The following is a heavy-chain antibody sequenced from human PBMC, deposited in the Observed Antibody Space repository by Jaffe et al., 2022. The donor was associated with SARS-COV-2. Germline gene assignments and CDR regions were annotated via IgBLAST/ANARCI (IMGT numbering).Heavy chain of an antibody. Sequence: QVQLEESGGGVVQPGRSLRLSCTASGLTFSTYAMHWVRQAPGKGLEWLAVISDDGSNEFYADSVKGRFTISRDNSQNTLYLQMVSLRAEDTALYYCVMAARYEFDYWGQGTLVTVSS. CDR2: ISDDGSNE. CDR3: VMAARYEFDY. V-gene: IGHV3-30-3*01. D-gene: IGHD6-6*01. J-gene: IGHJ4*02. CDR1: GLTFSTYA.